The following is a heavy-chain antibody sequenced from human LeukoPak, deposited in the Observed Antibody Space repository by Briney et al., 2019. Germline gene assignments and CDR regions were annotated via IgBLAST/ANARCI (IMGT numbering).Heavy chain of an antibody. CDR1: GYTFTSYD. J-gene: IGHJ6*03. CDR3: ARDAAAAGNYYYYYMDV. CDR2: MNPNSGNT. Sequence: ASVKVSCKASGYTFTSYDINWVRQAPGQGLEWMGWMNPNSGNTGYAQKFQGRVTMTRNTSISTAYMELSSLRSEDTAVYYCARDAAAAGNYYYYYMDVWGKGTTVTVSS. V-gene: IGHV1-8*01. D-gene: IGHD6-13*01.